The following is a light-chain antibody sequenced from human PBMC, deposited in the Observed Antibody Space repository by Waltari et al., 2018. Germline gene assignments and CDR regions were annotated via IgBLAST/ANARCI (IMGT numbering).Light chain of an antibody. J-gene: IGKJ5*01. CDR3: MQATHWPVT. Sequence: DVGLTQSPLSLPVTLGKPASISCRSSHSLLYTDGISYLDWFHQRPGQAQRPLIYKVSIRDSGAPERFRGSGSGTEFTLIISSVEADDFGVYFCMQATHWPVTFGQGTRLE. V-gene: IGKV2-30*01. CDR1: HSLLYTDGISY. CDR2: KVS.